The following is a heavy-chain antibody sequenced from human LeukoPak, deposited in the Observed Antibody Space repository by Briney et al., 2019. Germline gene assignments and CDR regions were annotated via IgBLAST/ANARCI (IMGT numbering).Heavy chain of an antibody. V-gene: IGHV4-39*01. CDR3: ARHKGYSYGYDY. D-gene: IGHD5-18*01. J-gene: IGHJ4*02. Sequence: SETLSLTCTVSGGSISSSIYYWGWLRQPPGKGLEWIGNIYYGGTTYYNPSLKSRVTISVDTSKNQFSLKLSSVTAADTAVYYCARHKGYSYGYDYWGRGTLVTVSS. CDR2: IYYGGTT. CDR1: GGSISSSIYY.